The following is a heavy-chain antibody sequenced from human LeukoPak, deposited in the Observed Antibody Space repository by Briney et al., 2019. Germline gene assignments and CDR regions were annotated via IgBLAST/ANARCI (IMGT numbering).Heavy chain of an antibody. V-gene: IGHV1-18*04. CDR3: ATAVPRYFDWLLSY. J-gene: IGHJ4*02. Sequence: GASVKVSCKASGYTFTSYGISWVRQAPGQGLEWMGWISGYNGNTNYAQKVQGRVNMTTDISTSTAYMELSSLRSEDTAVYYCATAVPRYFDWLLSYWGQGTPVTVSS. CDR1: GYTFTSYG. CDR2: ISGYNGNT. D-gene: IGHD3-9*01.